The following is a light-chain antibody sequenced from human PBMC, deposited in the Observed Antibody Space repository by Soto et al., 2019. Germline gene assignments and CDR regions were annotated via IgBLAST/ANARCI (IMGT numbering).Light chain of an antibody. CDR2: KAS. V-gene: IGKV1-5*03. CDR1: QSIRNW. Sequence: DLQMTQSPSTLSASVGDRVTITCRASQSIRNWLAWYQQKPGKAPKLLIYKASSLQSGVPSRFSGGGSETEFTLTISSLQPDDFATYYCQQYNSYPYTFGQGTKLEIK. CDR3: QQYNSYPYT. J-gene: IGKJ2*01.